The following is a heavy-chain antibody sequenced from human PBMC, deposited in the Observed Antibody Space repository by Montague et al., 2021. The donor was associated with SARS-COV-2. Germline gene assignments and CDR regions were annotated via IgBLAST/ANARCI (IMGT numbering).Heavy chain of an antibody. D-gene: IGHD6-19*01. CDR2: ISSSGSPI. CDR3: AREYGIAVAGTFIDC. J-gene: IGHJ4*02. V-gene: IGHV3-48*03. CDR1: GFTFGSYE. Sequence: SLRLSCAASGFTFGSYEMNWFRQAPGKGPEWVSYISSSGSPIYYADSVKGRFTISRDNAETSLYLQMNSLRAEDTAIYYCAREYGIAVAGTFIDCWGQGTLVTASS.